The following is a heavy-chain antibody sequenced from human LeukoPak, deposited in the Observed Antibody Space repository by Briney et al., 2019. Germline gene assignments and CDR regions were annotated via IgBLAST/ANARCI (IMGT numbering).Heavy chain of an antibody. V-gene: IGHV3-30-3*01. CDR2: ISYDGSNK. Sequence: PGRSLRLSCAASGFTFSSYAMHWVRQAPGKGLEWVAVISYDGSNKYYADSVKGRFTISRDNSKNTLYLQMNSLRAEDTAVYYCARLRAVVVITTKDGFDIWGQGTMVTVSS. J-gene: IGHJ3*02. CDR3: ARLRAVVVITTKDGFDI. CDR1: GFTFSSYA. D-gene: IGHD3-22*01.